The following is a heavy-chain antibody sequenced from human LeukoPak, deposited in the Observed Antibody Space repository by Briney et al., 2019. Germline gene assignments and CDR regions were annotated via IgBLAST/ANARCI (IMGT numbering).Heavy chain of an antibody. J-gene: IGHJ4*02. V-gene: IGHV4-4*02. CDR2: INHSGST. Sequence: TLSLXCAVSXGSISSSNWWSWVRQPPGKGLEWIGEINHSGSTNYNPSLKSRVTISVDMSDNQFSLKLTSVTAADTAVYYCALGYNDIWELWGQGNMVTVSS. D-gene: IGHD1-26*01. CDR3: ALGYNDIWEL. CDR1: XGSISSSNW.